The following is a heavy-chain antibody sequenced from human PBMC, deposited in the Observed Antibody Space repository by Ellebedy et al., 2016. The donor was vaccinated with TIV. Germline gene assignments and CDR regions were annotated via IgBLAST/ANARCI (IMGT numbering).Heavy chain of an antibody. Sequence: PGGSLRLSCAVSGFTFSKYGMHWVRQAPGKGLEWVAVISYDGRNKYYADSVKGRFTISRDNSKNTLYLQMNSLRAEDTAVYYCARDEVYSSSWYAYYYYGMDVWGQGTTVTVSS. CDR3: ARDEVYSSSWYAYYYYGMDV. V-gene: IGHV3-30*03. J-gene: IGHJ6*02. CDR1: GFTFSKYG. D-gene: IGHD6-13*01. CDR2: ISYDGRNK.